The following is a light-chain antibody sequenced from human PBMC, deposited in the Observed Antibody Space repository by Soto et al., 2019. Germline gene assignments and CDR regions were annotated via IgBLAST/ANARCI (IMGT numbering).Light chain of an antibody. CDR1: QSLLHSNGYNY. CDR3: MQALQTPWT. Sequence: DIVMTQSPLSLPVTPGEPASISCRSSQSLLHSNGYNYLDRYLQKPGQSPQLLIYLGSNRASGVPDRFSGSGSGTDFTLKISRVEAEDVGVYYCMQALQTPWTFGQGTKVDIK. J-gene: IGKJ1*01. CDR2: LGS. V-gene: IGKV2-28*01.